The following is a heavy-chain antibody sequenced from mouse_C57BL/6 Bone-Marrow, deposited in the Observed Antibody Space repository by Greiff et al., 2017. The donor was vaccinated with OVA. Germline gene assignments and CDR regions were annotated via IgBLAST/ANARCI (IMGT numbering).Heavy chain of an antibody. D-gene: IGHD1-2*01. CDR3: ASPHYYGGGYFDV. V-gene: IGHV2-2*01. Sequence: VQLKESGPGLVQPSQSLSITCTVSGFSLTSYGVHWVRQSPGKGLEWLGVIWSGGSTDYNAAFISRLSISKDNSKSQVFFKMNSLQADDTAIYYCASPHYYGGGYFDVWGTGTTVTVSS. CDR1: GFSLTSYG. CDR2: IWSGGST. J-gene: IGHJ1*03.